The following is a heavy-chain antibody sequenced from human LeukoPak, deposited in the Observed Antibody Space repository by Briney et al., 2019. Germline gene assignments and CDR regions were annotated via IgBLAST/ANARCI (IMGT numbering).Heavy chain of an antibody. D-gene: IGHD3-10*01. V-gene: IGHV3-21*01. CDR3: ARGWFGELFPDY. CDR2: ISSSSSYI. Sequence: GGSLRLSCAASGFTFSSYSMNWVRQAPGKGLEWVSSISSSSSYIYYADSVKGRFTISRDNAKNSLYLQMNSLRVEDTAVYYCARGWFGELFPDYWGQGTLVTVSS. J-gene: IGHJ4*02. CDR1: GFTFSSYS.